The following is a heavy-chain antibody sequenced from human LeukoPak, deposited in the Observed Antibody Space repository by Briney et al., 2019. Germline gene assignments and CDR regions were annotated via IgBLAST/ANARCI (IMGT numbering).Heavy chain of an antibody. D-gene: IGHD3-22*01. J-gene: IGHJ4*02. CDR1: GGSFSGYY. CDR3: ARAGYYYDSSGYYSQGYYFDY. V-gene: IGHV4-34*01. CDR2: INHSGST. Sequence: SETLSLTCAVYGGSFSGYYWSWIRQPPGKGLEWIGEINHSGSTNYNPSLKSRVTISVDTSKNQFSLKLSSVTAADTAVYYCARAGYYYDSSGYYSQGYYFDYWGQGTLVTVSS.